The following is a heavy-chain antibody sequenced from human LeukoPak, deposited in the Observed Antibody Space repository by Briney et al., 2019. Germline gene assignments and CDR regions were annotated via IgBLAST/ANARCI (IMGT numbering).Heavy chain of an antibody. J-gene: IGHJ4*02. CDR1: GFTFDDYG. CDR2: INWNGGST. D-gene: IGHD3-10*01. Sequence: PGGSLRLSCAASGFTFDDYGTSWVRQAPGKGLEWVSGINWNGGSTGYAGSVKGRFTISRDNAKNSLYLQMNSLRAEDTALYYCARARGSGGSGSYSFFDYWGQGTLVTVSS. CDR3: ARARGSGGSGSYSFFDY. V-gene: IGHV3-20*04.